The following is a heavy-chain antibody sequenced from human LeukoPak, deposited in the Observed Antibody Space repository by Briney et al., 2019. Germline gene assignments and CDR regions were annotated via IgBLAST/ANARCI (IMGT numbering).Heavy chain of an antibody. CDR1: GGSFSGYY. Sequence: ETLSLTCAVYGGSFSGYYWGWIRQPPGKGLEWIGSIYHSGNTYYNPSLKSRVTISVDTSKNQFSLKLNSVTAADTAVYYCARHARTSEDFDYWGQGTLVTVSS. CDR3: ARHARTSEDFDY. J-gene: IGHJ4*02. V-gene: IGHV4-38-2*01. D-gene: IGHD1-14*01. CDR2: IYHSGNT.